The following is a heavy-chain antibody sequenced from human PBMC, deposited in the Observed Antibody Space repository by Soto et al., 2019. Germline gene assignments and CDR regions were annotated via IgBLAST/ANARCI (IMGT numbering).Heavy chain of an antibody. J-gene: IGHJ4*02. Sequence: SETLSLTCTVSGVSIYSIYYYWGWIRQPPGKGLEWIGNIYYNGSTYYNPSLKSRVTISMDTSKNQFSLKLHSVTAADTAVYHCARRSVGRCYNYWGQGTLVTVSS. D-gene: IGHD2-15*01. CDR2: IYYNGST. V-gene: IGHV4-39*01. CDR3: ARRSVGRCYNY. CDR1: GVSIYSIYYY.